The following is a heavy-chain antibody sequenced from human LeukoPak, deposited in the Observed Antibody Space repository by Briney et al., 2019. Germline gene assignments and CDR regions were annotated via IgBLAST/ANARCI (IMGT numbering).Heavy chain of an antibody. Sequence: SETLSLTCTVSGGSIDSNYYYWAWIRQPPGKGLECIGAIYYSGSTLYNPSLKSRVTISVDTSKSQFSLSLTSVTDADTALYYYARGKPHSNWFDPWGQRTQVTVSS. D-gene: IGHD1-14*01. V-gene: IGHV4-39*07. J-gene: IGHJ5*02. CDR2: IYYSGST. CDR3: ARGKPHSNWFDP. CDR1: GGSIDSNYYY.